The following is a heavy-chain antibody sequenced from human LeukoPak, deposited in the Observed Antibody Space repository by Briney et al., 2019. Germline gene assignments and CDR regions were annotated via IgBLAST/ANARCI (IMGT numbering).Heavy chain of an antibody. CDR2: IRSKANSYAT. J-gene: IGHJ6*03. CDR1: GFTFSGSA. Sequence: GSLRLSCAASGFTFSGSAMHWVRQASGKGLEWVGRIRSKANSYATAYAASVKGRFTISRDDSKNTAYLQMNSLKTEDTAVYYCTRMEMATIGYYYMDVWGKGTTVTVSS. V-gene: IGHV3-73*01. D-gene: IGHD5-24*01. CDR3: TRMEMATIGYYYMDV.